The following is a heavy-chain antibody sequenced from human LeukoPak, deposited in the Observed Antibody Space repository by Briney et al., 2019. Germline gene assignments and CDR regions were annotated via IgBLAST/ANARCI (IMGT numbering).Heavy chain of an antibody. CDR3: VRGMGVSMLYYFDY. V-gene: IGHV3-66*02. CDR2: LYSDGTT. J-gene: IGHJ4*02. CDR1: GLSVSSNY. Sequence: PVGSLRLSCAASGLSVSSNYMSWVRQAPGKGLEWVSVLYSDGTTYYADSVKGRFTISRDNSKNTLYLQMNSLRAEDTAVYYCVRGMGVSMLYYFDYWGQGTLVTVSS. D-gene: IGHD3-10*01.